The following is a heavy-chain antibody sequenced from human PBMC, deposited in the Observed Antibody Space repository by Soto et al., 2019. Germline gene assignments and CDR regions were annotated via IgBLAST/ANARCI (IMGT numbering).Heavy chain of an antibody. CDR1: GGSISSYH. CDR2: IYYSGST. D-gene: IGHD3-16*01. Sequence: QVQLQESGPGLVKPSETLSLTCTVSGGSISSYHWSWIRQPPGKGLEWIGYIYYSGSTNYNPSLKSRVTISVDTSKNQFSLKLSSVTAADTAVYYCARIWGLDAFDIWGQGTMVTVSS. CDR3: ARIWGLDAFDI. V-gene: IGHV4-59*08. J-gene: IGHJ3*02.